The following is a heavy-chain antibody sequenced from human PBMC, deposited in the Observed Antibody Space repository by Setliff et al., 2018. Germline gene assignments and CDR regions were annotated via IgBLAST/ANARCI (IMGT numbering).Heavy chain of an antibody. J-gene: IGHJ5*02. D-gene: IGHD3-3*01. V-gene: IGHV4-61*09. CDR2: FHTGGST. Sequence: LSLTCTVSGDSISSGSYYWTWIRQPAGKGLEWIGHFHTGGSTNYNRSLRCRVSISVDTSKNQFSLKLSSVTAADTATYYCARAGPTVTFFRVLVMSWWDPLGQGCLGAVS. CDR3: ARAGPTVTFFRVLVMSWWDP. CDR1: GDSISSGSYY.